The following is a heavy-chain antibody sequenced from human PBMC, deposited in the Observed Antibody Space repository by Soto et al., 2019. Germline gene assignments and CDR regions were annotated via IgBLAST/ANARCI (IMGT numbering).Heavy chain of an antibody. CDR2: IIPIFGTA. CDR3: ARVVGATYRRYYYGMDV. D-gene: IGHD1-26*01. V-gene: IGHV1-69*12. CDR1: GGTFSSYA. J-gene: IGHJ6*02. Sequence: QVQLVQSGAEVKKPGSSVKVSCKASGGTFSSYAISWVRQAPGQGLEWMGGIIPIFGTANYAQKFQGRVTITADESTSTAYMELSSLRSEDTAVYYCARVVGATYRRYYYGMDVWGQGTTVTVSS.